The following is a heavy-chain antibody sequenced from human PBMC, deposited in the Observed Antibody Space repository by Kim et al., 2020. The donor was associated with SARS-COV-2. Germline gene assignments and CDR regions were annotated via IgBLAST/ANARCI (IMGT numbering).Heavy chain of an antibody. CDR2: INPSGGST. Sequence: ASVKVSCKASGYTFTSYYMHWVRQAPGQGLEWMGIINPSGGSTSYAQKFQGRVTMTRDTSTSTVYMELSSLRSEDTAVYYCAREVHIVVVPAAIATYYFDYWGQGTLVTVSS. D-gene: IGHD2-2*02. V-gene: IGHV1-46*01. CDR3: AREVHIVVVPAAIATYYFDY. J-gene: IGHJ4*02. CDR1: GYTFTSYY.